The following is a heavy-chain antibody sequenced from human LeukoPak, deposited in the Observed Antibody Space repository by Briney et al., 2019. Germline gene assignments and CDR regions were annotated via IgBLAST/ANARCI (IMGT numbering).Heavy chain of an antibody. CDR1: GVSFNNYY. Sequence: SDTLSLTCAVSGVSFNNYYWSWVRQTPGKGLEWIGEINHSGYTNDSPSLKSRVTLSIDTSRKQFSLNLRSVTVADTGIYYCTRMTTGHDYWGQGTLVTVSS. CDR3: TRMTTGHDY. CDR2: INHSGYT. D-gene: IGHD4-17*01. V-gene: IGHV4-34*01. J-gene: IGHJ4*02.